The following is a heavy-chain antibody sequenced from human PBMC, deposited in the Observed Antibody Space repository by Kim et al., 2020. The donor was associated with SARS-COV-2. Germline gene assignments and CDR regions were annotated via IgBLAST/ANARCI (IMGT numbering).Heavy chain of an antibody. D-gene: IGHD1-26*01. Sequence: TNSNPALKSRVTISVDTSKNQFSLKLSSVTAADTAVYYCAGDPGGSYFDYWGQGTLVTVSS. J-gene: IGHJ4*02. CDR3: AGDPGGSYFDY. CDR2: T. V-gene: IGHV4-61*02.